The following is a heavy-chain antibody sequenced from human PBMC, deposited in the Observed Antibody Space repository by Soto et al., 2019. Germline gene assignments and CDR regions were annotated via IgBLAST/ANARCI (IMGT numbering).Heavy chain of an antibody. CDR2: IYEGGST. D-gene: IGHD3-10*01. J-gene: IGHJ6*02. CDR3: VRQGIGAQHGLVDV. V-gene: IGHV4-59*08. Sequence: SETLSLTCTVSSASPSTHNWSLVRQTPGKGLEWIGYIYEGGSTGYNPSLESRVTISLDTSTNQLSLKLRSVTAADTAVYYCVRQGIGAQHGLVDVWGQGTTVTVSS. CDR1: SASPSTHN.